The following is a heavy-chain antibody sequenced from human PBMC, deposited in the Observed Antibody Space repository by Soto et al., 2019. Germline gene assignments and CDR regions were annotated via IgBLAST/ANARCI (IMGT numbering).Heavy chain of an antibody. Sequence: GGSLRLSCAASGFTFSSYAMHWVRQAPGKGLEWVAVISYDGSNKYYADSVKGRFTISRDNSKNTLYLQMNSLRAEDTAVYYCARPFRRRPSDWNYLWSGFDYWGQGTLVTSPQ. CDR1: GFTFSSYA. D-gene: IGHD1-7*01. J-gene: IGHJ4*02. V-gene: IGHV3-30-3*01. CDR3: ARPFRRRPSDWNYLWSGFDY. CDR2: ISYDGSNK.